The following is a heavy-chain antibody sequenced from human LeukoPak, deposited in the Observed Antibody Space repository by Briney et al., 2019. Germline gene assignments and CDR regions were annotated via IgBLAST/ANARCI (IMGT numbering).Heavy chain of an antibody. Sequence: SETLSLTCTVSGGSISSYYWSWIRQPPGKGLEWIGYIYYSGSTNYNPSLKSRVTISVDTSKNQFSLKLSSVTAADTAVYYCASSLGGILGYWGQGTLVTVSS. V-gene: IGHV4-59*08. CDR2: IYYSGST. J-gene: IGHJ4*02. CDR1: GGSISSYY. D-gene: IGHD1-26*01. CDR3: ASSLGGILGY.